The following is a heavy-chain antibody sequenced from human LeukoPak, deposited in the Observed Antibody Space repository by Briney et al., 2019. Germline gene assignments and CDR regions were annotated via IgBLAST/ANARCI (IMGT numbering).Heavy chain of an antibody. V-gene: IGHV1-69*04. CDR2: IIPILGIA. CDR1: GGTFSSYA. Sequence: SVKVSCKASGGTFSSYAISWVRQAPGQGLERMGRIIPILGIANYAQKFQGRVTITADKSTSTAYMELSSLRSEDTAVYYCARNVPTHYGGNSAIGYWGQGTLVTVSS. J-gene: IGHJ4*02. CDR3: ARNVPTHYGGNSAIGY. D-gene: IGHD4-23*01.